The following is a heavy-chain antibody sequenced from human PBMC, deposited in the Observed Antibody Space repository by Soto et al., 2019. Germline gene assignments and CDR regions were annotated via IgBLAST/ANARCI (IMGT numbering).Heavy chain of an antibody. J-gene: IGHJ6*02. V-gene: IGHV1-58*01. CDR3: AAPGKGVYATSMDV. CDR2: IVVGSGNT. CDR1: GFTFTSSA. D-gene: IGHD2-8*01. Sequence: ASVKVSRKASGFTFTSSAVQWVRQARGQRLEWIGWIVVGSGNTNYAQKFQERVTITRDMSTSTAYMELSSLRSEDTAVYYCAAPGKGVYATSMDVWGQGTTVTVSS.